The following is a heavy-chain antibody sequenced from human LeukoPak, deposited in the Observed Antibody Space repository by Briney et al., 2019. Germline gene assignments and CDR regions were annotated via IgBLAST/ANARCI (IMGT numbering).Heavy chain of an antibody. CDR1: GFTFSSYA. Sequence: ASLRLSCAASGFTFSSYAMSWVRQAPGKGLEWVSAISGSGGSTYYADSVKGRFTISRDNSKNTLYLQMNSLRAEDTAVYYCATTRGDYYDSSGYPVPWGQGTLVTVSS. CDR3: ATTRGDYYDSSGYPVP. V-gene: IGHV3-23*01. CDR2: ISGSGGST. J-gene: IGHJ5*02. D-gene: IGHD3-22*01.